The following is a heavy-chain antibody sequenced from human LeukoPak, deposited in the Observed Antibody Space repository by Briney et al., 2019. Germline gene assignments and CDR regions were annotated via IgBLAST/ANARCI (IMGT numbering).Heavy chain of an antibody. Sequence: SETLSLTCAVSGGSISSSNWWSWVRQPPGKGLEWIGEIYHSGSTNYNPSLKSRVTISVDKSKNQFSLKLSSVTAADTAVYYCATHGSGSYYNDYWGQGTLVTVSS. D-gene: IGHD3-10*01. V-gene: IGHV4-4*02. CDR1: GGSISSSNW. J-gene: IGHJ4*02. CDR3: ATHGSGSYYNDY. CDR2: IYHSGST.